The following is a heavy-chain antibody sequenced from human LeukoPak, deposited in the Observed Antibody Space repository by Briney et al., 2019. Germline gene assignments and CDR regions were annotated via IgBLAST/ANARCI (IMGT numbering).Heavy chain of an antibody. Sequence: SVKVSCKASGGTFGSYAISWVRQAPGQGLEWMGRIIPIFGTANYAQKFQGRVTITTDESTSTAYMELSSLRSEDTAVYYCARDKGSSGYYRTYYFDYWGQGTLVTVSS. V-gene: IGHV1-69*05. J-gene: IGHJ4*02. CDR2: IIPIFGTA. D-gene: IGHD3-22*01. CDR1: GGTFGSYA. CDR3: ARDKGSSGYYRTYYFDY.